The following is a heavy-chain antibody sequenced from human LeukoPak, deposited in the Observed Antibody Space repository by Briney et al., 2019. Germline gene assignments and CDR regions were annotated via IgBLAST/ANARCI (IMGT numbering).Heavy chain of an antibody. J-gene: IGHJ4*02. CDR3: ARDPNHSSSLDY. CDR2: IWYDGSNK. D-gene: IGHD6-19*01. Sequence: TGGSLRLSCAASAFTFSSYGMHWVRQAPGKGLEWVAVIWYDGSNKYYADSVKGRFTISRDNSKNTLYLQMNSLRAENTAVYYCARDPNHSSSLDYWGQGTLVTVSS. V-gene: IGHV3-33*01. CDR1: AFTFSSYG.